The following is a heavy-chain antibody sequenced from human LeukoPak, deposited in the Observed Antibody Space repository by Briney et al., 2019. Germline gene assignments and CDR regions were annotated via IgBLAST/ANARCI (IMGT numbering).Heavy chain of an antibody. V-gene: IGHV4-4*02. CDR2: IYHNGST. CDR3: ARDLWGFTIFGVVIGVYMDV. J-gene: IGHJ6*03. D-gene: IGHD3-3*01. Sequence: PSETLSLTCAVSGGSLSSGNWWTWVRQSPDKGLVWIGEIYHNGSTNYNPALKSRVTISLDKSKNHFYLRVTSLIAADTAMYYCARDLWGFTIFGVVIGVYMDVWGKGTTVTVSS. CDR1: GGSLSSGNW.